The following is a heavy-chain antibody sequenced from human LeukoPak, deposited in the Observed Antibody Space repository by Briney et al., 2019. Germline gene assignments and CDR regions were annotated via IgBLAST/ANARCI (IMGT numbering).Heavy chain of an antibody. D-gene: IGHD2-15*01. CDR3: ARAYCSGGSCPNFDY. J-gene: IGHJ4*02. CDR1: GYTFTSYY. V-gene: IGHV1-46*01. Sequence: GASVKVSCKASGYTFTSYYMHWVRQAPGQGLEWMGIINPSGGSTSYAQKFQGRVTMTRDTSKNQFSLKLSSVTAADTAVYYCARAYCSGGSCPNFDYWGQGTLVTVSS. CDR2: INPSGGST.